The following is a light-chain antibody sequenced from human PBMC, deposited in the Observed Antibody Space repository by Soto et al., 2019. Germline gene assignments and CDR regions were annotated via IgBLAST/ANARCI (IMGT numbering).Light chain of an antibody. CDR3: QQYNNWPIT. J-gene: IGKJ5*01. V-gene: IGKV3-15*01. CDR2: GAS. Sequence: IVMTQSPATLSVSPGERATLYCRASQSVSSNLAWYQQKPGQAPRLLIYGASTRATGIPARFSGSGSGTEFTLTISSLQSEDFAVYYCQQYNNWPITFGQGTRLEIK. CDR1: QSVSSN.